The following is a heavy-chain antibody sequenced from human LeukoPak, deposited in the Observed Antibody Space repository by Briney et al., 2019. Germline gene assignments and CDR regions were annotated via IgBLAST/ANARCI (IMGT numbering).Heavy chain of an antibody. CDR1: GFTFTNFW. CDR3: ARGLHWNDFNWFES. V-gene: IGHV3-74*01. CDR2: IQTDGST. D-gene: IGHD1-1*01. Sequence: GGSLTLSCAASGFTFTNFWMNWVRQTPGKGLMWVSRIQTDGSTRYAESVKGRFTISRDNAKNTVYLQMNTLSAEDTAIYYCARGLHWNDFNWFESWGQGTLVTVSS. J-gene: IGHJ5*01.